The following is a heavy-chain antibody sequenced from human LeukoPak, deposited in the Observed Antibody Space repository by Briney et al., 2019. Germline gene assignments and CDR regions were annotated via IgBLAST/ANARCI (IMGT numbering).Heavy chain of an antibody. Sequence: GGSLRLSCAASGFTFSTYWMSWVRQAPGKGLEWVANIHQDGNEKYYVDSVKGRFTISRDNAKNSLYLQMNSLRAEDTALYYCAREGVRAIDYWGQGTLVTVSS. D-gene: IGHD3-16*01. J-gene: IGHJ4*02. CDR3: AREGVRAIDY. CDR1: GFTFSTYW. CDR2: IHQDGNEK. V-gene: IGHV3-7*03.